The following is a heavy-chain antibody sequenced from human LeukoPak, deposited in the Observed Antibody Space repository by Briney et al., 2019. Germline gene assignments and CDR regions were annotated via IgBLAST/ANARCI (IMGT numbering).Heavy chain of an antibody. D-gene: IGHD2-15*01. CDR1: GVSITTSTHY. J-gene: IGHJ4*02. CDR2: MFYRGST. Sequence: SETLSLTCTVSGVSITTSTHYWAWIRQPPGKGLEWIASMFYRGSTYYNASLSSRVPLSVDTSMNQFSLKLSSVTASDTATFYCVRQGGWGGAASLIEFWGQGILVTVSS. CDR3: VRQGGWGGAASLIEF. V-gene: IGHV4-39*01.